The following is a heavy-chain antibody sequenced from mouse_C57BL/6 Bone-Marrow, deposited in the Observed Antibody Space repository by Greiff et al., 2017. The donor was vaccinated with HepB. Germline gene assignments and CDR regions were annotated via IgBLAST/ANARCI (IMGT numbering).Heavy chain of an antibody. V-gene: IGHV1-18*01. J-gene: IGHJ1*03. Sequence: VQLQQSGPELVKPGASVKIPCKASGYTFTDYNMDWVKQSHGKSLEWIGDINPNNGGTIYNQKFKGKATLTVDKSSSTAYMELRSLTSEDTAVYYCARNYYYYGSSYDWYFDVWGTGTTVTVSS. CDR2: INPNNGGT. D-gene: IGHD1-1*01. CDR1: GYTFTDYN. CDR3: ARNYYYYGSSYDWYFDV.